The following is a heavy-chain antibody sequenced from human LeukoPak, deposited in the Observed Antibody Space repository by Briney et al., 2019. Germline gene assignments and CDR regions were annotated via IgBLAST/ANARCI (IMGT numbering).Heavy chain of an antibody. D-gene: IGHD6-6*01. J-gene: IGHJ4*02. V-gene: IGHV3-30*02. CDR3: AKEEQLVGWIPEGFGDY. CDR2: IRYDGSNK. CDR1: GFTFSSYG. Sequence: PGGSLRLSCAASGFTFSSYGMHWVRQAPGKGLEWVAFIRYDGSNKYYADSVKGRFTISRDNSKNTLYLQMNSLRAEDTAVYYCAKEEQLVGWIPEGFGDYWGQGTLVTVSS.